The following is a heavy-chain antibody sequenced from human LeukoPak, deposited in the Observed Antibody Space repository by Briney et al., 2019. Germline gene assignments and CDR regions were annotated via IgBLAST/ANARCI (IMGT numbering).Heavy chain of an antibody. CDR2: IYYSGTT. J-gene: IGHJ4*02. CDR1: GGSISGYY. D-gene: IGHD3-9*01. V-gene: IGHV4-59*01. CDR3: TGEGPPVHYTGYYDY. Sequence: PSETLSLTCTVSGGSISGYYWSWIRQPPGKGLEWIGYIYYSGTTNYNPSLKSRVTVSVDTSKNQVSLKLTSVTAADSAVYYCTGEGPPVHYTGYYDYWGQGTLVTVSS.